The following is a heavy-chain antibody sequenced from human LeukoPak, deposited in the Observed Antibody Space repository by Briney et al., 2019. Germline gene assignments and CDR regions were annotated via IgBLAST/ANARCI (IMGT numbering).Heavy chain of an antibody. CDR2: IYTSGST. CDR3: ARDNADYSYEGTYWFDP. CDR1: GGSISSYY. Sequence: SETLSLTCTVSGGSISSYYWSWIRQSAGKGLEWIGRIYTSGSTNYNPSLKSRVTMSVDTSKNQFSLKLSSVTAADAAVYYCARDNADYSYEGTYWFDPWGQGTLVTVSS. D-gene: IGHD5-18*01. V-gene: IGHV4-4*07. J-gene: IGHJ5*02.